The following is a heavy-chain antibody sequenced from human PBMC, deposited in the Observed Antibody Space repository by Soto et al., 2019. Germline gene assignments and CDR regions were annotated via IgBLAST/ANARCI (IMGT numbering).Heavy chain of an antibody. V-gene: IGHV1-69*13. Sequence: ASVKVSCKASGGTFSSYAISWVRQAPGQGLGWMGGIIPIFGTANYAQKFQGRVTITADESTSTAYMELSSLRSEDTAVYYCARDNPAAADPKWFDPWGQGTLVTVSS. J-gene: IGHJ5*02. D-gene: IGHD6-13*01. CDR1: GGTFSSYA. CDR2: IIPIFGTA. CDR3: ARDNPAAADPKWFDP.